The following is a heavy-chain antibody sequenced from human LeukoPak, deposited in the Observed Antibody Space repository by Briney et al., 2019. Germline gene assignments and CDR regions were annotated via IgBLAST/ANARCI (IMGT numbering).Heavy chain of an antibody. D-gene: IGHD2-21*02. J-gene: IGHJ4*02. CDR3: ARHRNCGGDCYCFDY. CDR1: GGSISSYY. V-gene: IGHV4-59*01. Sequence: KPSETLSLTCTVSGGSISSYYWSWIRQPPGKGLEWIGYIYYSGSTNYNPSLKSRVTISVDTSKNQFSLKLSSVTAADTAVYYCARHRNCGGDCYCFDYWGQGTLVTVSS. CDR2: IYYSGST.